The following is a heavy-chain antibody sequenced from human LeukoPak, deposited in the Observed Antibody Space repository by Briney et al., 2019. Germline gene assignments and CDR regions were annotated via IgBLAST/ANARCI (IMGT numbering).Heavy chain of an antibody. CDR3: AKGGDKWQLLPVSAY. Sequence: GSLRLSCAASGFTFNTYTMNWVRQAPGKGLEWVSAISSSGGSTYYADSVKGRFTISRDNSKNTLYLQMNSLRAEDTAVYYCAKGGDKWQLLPVSAYWGQGTLVTVSS. CDR1: GFTFNTYT. J-gene: IGHJ4*02. V-gene: IGHV3-23*01. D-gene: IGHD1-26*01. CDR2: ISSSGGST.